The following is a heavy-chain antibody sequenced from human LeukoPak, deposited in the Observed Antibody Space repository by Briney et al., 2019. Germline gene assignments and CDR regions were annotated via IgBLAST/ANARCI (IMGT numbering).Heavy chain of an antibody. D-gene: IGHD4-23*01. CDR2: IKEDGSEK. V-gene: IGHV3-7*01. CDR1: GFTFSSYW. CDR3: ARDRGYSTFDY. Sequence: PGGSLRLSCAASGFTFSSYWMSWVRQAPGKGLEWVANIKEDGSEKNYVDSVKGRFTISRENAKNSLYLQMNSLRAEDTAVYYCARDRGYSTFDYWGQGTLVTGSS. J-gene: IGHJ4*02.